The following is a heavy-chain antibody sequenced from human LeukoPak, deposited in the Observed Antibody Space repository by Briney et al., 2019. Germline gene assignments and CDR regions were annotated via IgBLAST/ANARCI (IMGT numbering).Heavy chain of an antibody. J-gene: IGHJ4*02. CDR2: IHHSGST. V-gene: IGHV4-38-2*02. CDR1: GYSITSGFY. Sequence: SETLSLTCTVSGYSITSGFYWGWIRQPPGKGLEWIGTIHHSGSTNYSPSLKSRVTMSLDTSKNQFSLKLSSVTAADTAVYYCARLARGSLFDYWGQGTLVTVSS. CDR3: ARLARGSLFDY. D-gene: IGHD1-26*01.